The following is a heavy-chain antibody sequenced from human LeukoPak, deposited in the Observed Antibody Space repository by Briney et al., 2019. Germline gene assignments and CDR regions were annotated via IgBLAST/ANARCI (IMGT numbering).Heavy chain of an antibody. Sequence: SDTLSLLCSVSGGSISSYYWSWIRRPPGKAREWVGYIYYSGGTNYNTSLTSRVTLSVDTSNTQFSLKLSSVTATDTAVYYCARAQRLLGAVAGKGSINNFDYWGQGTPVTVSS. V-gene: IGHV4-59*12. CDR2: IYYSGGT. CDR3: ARAQRLLGAVAGKGSINNFDY. J-gene: IGHJ4*01. D-gene: IGHD6-19*01. CDR1: GGSISSYY.